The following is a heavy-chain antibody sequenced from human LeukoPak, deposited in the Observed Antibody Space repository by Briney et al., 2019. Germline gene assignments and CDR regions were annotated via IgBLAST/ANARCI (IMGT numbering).Heavy chain of an antibody. J-gene: IGHJ6*03. D-gene: IGHD1-26*01. V-gene: IGHV3-30*04. CDR1: GFTFSDHA. Sequence: GGSLRLSCAATGFTFSDHAVHWVRQAPGKGLEWVAVISHDGFNQKYADSVKGRFTVSRDNSENMQFLQMNALRPEDTAVYYCARDPYSGSYSDYYYYYMDVWGKGTTVTVSS. CDR2: ISHDGFNQ. CDR3: ARDPYSGSYSDYYYYYMDV.